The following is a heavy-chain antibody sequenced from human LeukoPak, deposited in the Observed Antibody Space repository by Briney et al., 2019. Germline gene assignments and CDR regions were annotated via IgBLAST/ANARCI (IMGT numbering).Heavy chain of an antibody. V-gene: IGHV1-2*02. CDR1: GYSLSDYY. J-gene: IGHJ4*02. D-gene: IGHD5-12*01. CDR3: ARGIIRGYDFDY. CDR2: INANSGGT. Sequence: ASLKVSCKASGYSLSDYYVHWLRQAPGQGLEWMGWINANSGGTNYAQKFQGTVTMTWATSVNAACMELSRLKSDDTAVYYCARGIIRGYDFDYWGQGTLVTVSS.